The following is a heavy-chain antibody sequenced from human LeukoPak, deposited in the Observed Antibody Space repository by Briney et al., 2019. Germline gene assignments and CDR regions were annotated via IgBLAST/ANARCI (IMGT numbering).Heavy chain of an antibody. CDR2: INPNSGGT. Sequence: GASVKVSCKASGYTFTGYYMHWVRQAPGQGLEWMGWINPNSGGTNYAQKFQGRVTTTRDTSISTAYTELSRLRSDDTAVYYCARQVFGLGQYYFDYWGQGTLVTVSS. J-gene: IGHJ4*02. CDR1: GYTFTGYY. CDR3: ARQVFGLGQYYFDY. V-gene: IGHV1-2*02. D-gene: IGHD3-10*02.